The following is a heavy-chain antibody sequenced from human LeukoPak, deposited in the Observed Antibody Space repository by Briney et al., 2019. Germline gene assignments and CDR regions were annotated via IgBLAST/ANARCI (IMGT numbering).Heavy chain of an antibody. J-gene: IGHJ4*02. Sequence: SVKVSCKASGGTFSSYAISWVRQAPGQGLEWMGGIIPIFGTANYAQKFQGRVTITADESTSTAYMELSSLRSEDTAVYYCARELTLGYSSGWYDYWGQGTLVTVSS. V-gene: IGHV1-69*13. CDR3: ARELTLGYSSGWYDY. CDR2: IIPIFGTA. D-gene: IGHD6-19*01. CDR1: GGTFSSYA.